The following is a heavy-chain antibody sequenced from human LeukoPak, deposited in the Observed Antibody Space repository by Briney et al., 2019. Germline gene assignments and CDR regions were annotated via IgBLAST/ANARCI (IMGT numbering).Heavy chain of an antibody. CDR3: ARDVAPRPGPVHYFDY. CDR1: GYTFSNYY. J-gene: IGHJ4*02. V-gene: IGHV1-46*01. Sequence: ASVKVSCKASGYTFSNYYLHWLRQAPRQGPEWLGIINPSGSTNYAQKFEGRVTMTSDLSTSTVYMELNSLRPEDTAIYYCARDVAPRPGPVHYFDYWGQGTLVTVSS. CDR2: INPSGST. D-gene: IGHD6-6*01.